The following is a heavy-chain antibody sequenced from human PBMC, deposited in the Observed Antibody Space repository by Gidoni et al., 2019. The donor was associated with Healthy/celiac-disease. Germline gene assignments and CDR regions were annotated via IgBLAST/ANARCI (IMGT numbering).Heavy chain of an antibody. CDR2: IYSSGTT. Sequence: QVQLQASGPGLVKPSETLSLTCTVPGASIGSAFWGWIRQPPGRGLEYIGYIYSSGTTNYNPSLRGRLFLSIDTSKNQFSLSLSSVTAADTAVYYCARARPGSLDYWGRGTLVPVSS. J-gene: IGHJ4*02. D-gene: IGHD3-10*01. V-gene: IGHV4-59*01. CDR1: GASIGSAF. CDR3: ARARPGSLDY.